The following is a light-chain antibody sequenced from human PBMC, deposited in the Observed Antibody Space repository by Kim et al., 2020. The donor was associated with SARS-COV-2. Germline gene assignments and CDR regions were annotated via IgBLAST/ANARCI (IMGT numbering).Light chain of an antibody. Sequence: SPGERAPLSCRASQSIASGYIAWYQQKPGQAPRLLIYGASNRATDIPFRFSASGSGTDFILTISRLEPEDFAVYHCQQYHTSPWTFGQGTKVDIK. J-gene: IGKJ1*01. CDR2: GAS. CDR1: QSIASGY. CDR3: QQYHTSPWT. V-gene: IGKV3-20*01.